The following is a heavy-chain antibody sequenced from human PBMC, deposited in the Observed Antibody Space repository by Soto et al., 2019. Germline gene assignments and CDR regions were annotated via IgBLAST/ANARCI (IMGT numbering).Heavy chain of an antibody. Sequence: EVQLVESGGGLVQPGGSLKLSCAASGFTFSDSAIQWVRQASGKGLEWVGRIRSKANSYATAYAASVEGRFTISRDDSKNTAYLQMDTLRTDDTAVYFCSSLDYRSSSSFFDFWGQGNLVTVSS. CDR2: IRSKANSYAT. CDR1: GFTFSDSA. D-gene: IGHD6-6*01. V-gene: IGHV3-73*01. J-gene: IGHJ4*02. CDR3: SSLDYRSSSSFFDF.